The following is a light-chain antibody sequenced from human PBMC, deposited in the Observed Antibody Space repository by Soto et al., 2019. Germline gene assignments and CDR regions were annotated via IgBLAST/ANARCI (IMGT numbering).Light chain of an antibody. Sequence: DIQMTQSPSTLSASVGDRVTITCRASQSISSWLAWYQQKPGKAPKLLIYKASSLESGVPSRFSGSGSGTESTLTISSLQPDDFATYYCQQYKSYSRTFGQGTKVDIK. CDR2: KAS. J-gene: IGKJ1*01. CDR1: QSISSW. CDR3: QQYKSYSRT. V-gene: IGKV1-5*03.